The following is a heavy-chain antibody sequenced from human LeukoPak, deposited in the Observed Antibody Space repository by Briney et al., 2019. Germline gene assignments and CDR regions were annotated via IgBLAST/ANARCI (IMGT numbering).Heavy chain of an antibody. V-gene: IGHV5-51*01. CDR1: GYSFTSYW. Sequence: GESLKISCKGSGYSFTSYWIGWVRQMPGKGLEWMGIIYPGDSDTRYSPSFQSQVTISADKSISTAYLQWSSLKASDTAMYYCARRNCSGGSCYYPWFDPWGQGTLVTVSS. D-gene: IGHD2-15*01. CDR3: ARRNCSGGSCYYPWFDP. J-gene: IGHJ5*02. CDR2: IYPGDSDT.